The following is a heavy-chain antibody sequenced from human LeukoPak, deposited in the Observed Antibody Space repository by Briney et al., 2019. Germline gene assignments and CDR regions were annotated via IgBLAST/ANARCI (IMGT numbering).Heavy chain of an antibody. D-gene: IGHD1-26*01. V-gene: IGHV4-39*01. J-gene: IGHJ4*02. CDR3: ARIVGASDY. CDR1: GGSISSSSYY. Sequence: PSETLSLTCTVSGGSISSSSYYWGWIRRPPGKGLEWIGSIYYSGSTYYNPSLKSRVTIFVDTSKNQFSLKLSSVTAADTAVYYCARIVGASDYWGQGTLVTVSS. CDR2: IYYSGST.